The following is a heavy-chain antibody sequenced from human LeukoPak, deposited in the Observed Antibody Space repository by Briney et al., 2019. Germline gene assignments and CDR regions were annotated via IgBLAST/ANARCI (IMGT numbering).Heavy chain of an antibody. CDR3: ARDYSSGWYAYFDY. CDR2: IKQDGSEK. D-gene: IGHD6-19*01. CDR1: GFTFSSYW. J-gene: IGHJ4*02. V-gene: IGHV3-7*01. Sequence: GGSLRLSCAASGFTFSSYWMSWVRQAPGKGLEWVANIKQDGSEKYYVDSVKGRFTISRDNAKNSLYLQMNSLRAEDTAVYYCARDYSSGWYAYFDYWGQGTLVTVSS.